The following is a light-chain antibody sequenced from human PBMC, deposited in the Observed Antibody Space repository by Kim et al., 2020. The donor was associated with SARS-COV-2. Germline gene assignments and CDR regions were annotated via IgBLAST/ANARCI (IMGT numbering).Light chain of an antibody. CDR2: RDR. J-gene: IGLJ2*01. CDR3: AAWDDSLNGVV. Sequence: QPVLTHPPSASGTPGPRVTISCSGSSSNIGSNTVNWYQQLPGTAPQLLIYRDRQRPSGGPDRFSGSKSGTSASLAISGLQSEDEADYFCAAWDDSLNGVVCGGGTQLTVL. V-gene: IGLV1-44*01. CDR1: SSNIGSNT.